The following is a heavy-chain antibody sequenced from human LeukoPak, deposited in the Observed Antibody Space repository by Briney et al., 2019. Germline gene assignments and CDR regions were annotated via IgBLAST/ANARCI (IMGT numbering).Heavy chain of an antibody. CDR3: ARDFSYYDILTGYYLLLNAFDI. Sequence: ASVKVSCKASGYTFTSCAMNWVRQAPGQGLEWMGWINTNTGNPTYAQGFTGRFVFSLDTSVSTAYLQISSLKAEDTAVYYCARDFSYYDILTGYYLLLNAFDIWGQGTMVTVSS. D-gene: IGHD3-9*01. CDR1: GYTFTSCA. V-gene: IGHV7-4-1*02. J-gene: IGHJ3*02. CDR2: INTNTGNP.